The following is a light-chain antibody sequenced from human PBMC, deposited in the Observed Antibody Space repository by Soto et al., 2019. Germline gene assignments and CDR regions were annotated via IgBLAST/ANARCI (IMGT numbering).Light chain of an antibody. CDR1: QSVSSSY. CDR3: QQYGSSPVT. CDR2: GAS. V-gene: IGKV3-20*01. Sequence: EIVLTQSPGTLSLSPGERATLSCRASQSVSSSYLAWYQQKPGQAPRLLIYGASSRVTGIPDRFSGSGSGTDFTLTISRLEPEGFAVYYCQQYGSSPVTFGQGTRLEIK. J-gene: IGKJ5*01.